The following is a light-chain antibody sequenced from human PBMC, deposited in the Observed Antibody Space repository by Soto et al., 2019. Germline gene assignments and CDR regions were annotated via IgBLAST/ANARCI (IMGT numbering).Light chain of an antibody. Sequence: DIQMTQSPSAVSASVGDRVTITCRASQDISSRLAWYQQKPGLAPKLLIYKVSNLQGGVPSRFSGSRSGTDFILTISSLQPEDFASYFCQQGKSFPLTFGGGTKVDTK. CDR3: QQGKSFPLT. J-gene: IGKJ4*01. CDR1: QDISSR. CDR2: KVS. V-gene: IGKV1-12*01.